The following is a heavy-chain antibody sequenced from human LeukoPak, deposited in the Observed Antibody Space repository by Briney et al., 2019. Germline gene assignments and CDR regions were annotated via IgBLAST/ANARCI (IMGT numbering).Heavy chain of an antibody. CDR1: GGTFSSYA. CDR2: IIPIFGTA. CDR3: ARDLVGSHTGYSSGAWDY. J-gene: IGHJ4*02. V-gene: IGHV1-69*05. D-gene: IGHD3-9*01. Sequence: ASVKVSCKASGGTFSSYAISWVRQAPGQGLEWMGGIIPIFGTANYAQKFQGRVTITTDESTSTAYMELSSLRAEDTAVYYCARDLVGSHTGYSSGAWDYWGQGTLVTVSS.